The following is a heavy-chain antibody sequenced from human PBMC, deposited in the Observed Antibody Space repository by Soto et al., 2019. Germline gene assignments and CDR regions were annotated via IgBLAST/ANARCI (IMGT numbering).Heavy chain of an antibody. CDR3: ARVALRAGNSDY. CDR2: SYYSGST. CDR1: GGSISSGGYY. V-gene: IGHV4-31*03. Sequence: QVQLQESGPGLVKPSQTLSLTCTVSGGSISSGGYYWSWIRQHPGKGLEWIGNSYYSGSTYYNPSLKSRVTISVDTSKTQFSQKLSSVTAADTAVYYCARVALRAGNSDYWGQGTLVTVSS. J-gene: IGHJ4*02.